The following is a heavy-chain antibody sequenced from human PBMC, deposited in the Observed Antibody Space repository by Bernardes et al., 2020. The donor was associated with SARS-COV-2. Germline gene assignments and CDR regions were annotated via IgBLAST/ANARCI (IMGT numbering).Heavy chain of an antibody. CDR1: GVPISSSNYY. CDR3: AGSSCGIDCYIGGLRSWDYGMDV. V-gene: IGHV4-39*01. CDR2: SYSIGSA. Sequence: SETLSLTCTVSGVPISSSNYYCVWIRQPPGKGLEWIVSSYSIGSAYYNPSLQSRVTDSVDTSKNQFSLRLSFVTAADTAVYYCAGSSCGIDCYIGGLRSWDYGMDVWGQGTTVTVSS. J-gene: IGHJ6*02. D-gene: IGHD2-21*01.